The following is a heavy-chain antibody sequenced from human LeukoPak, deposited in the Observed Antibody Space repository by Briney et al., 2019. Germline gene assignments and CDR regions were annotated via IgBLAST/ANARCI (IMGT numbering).Heavy chain of an antibody. CDR2: IKQDGSEK. CDR1: GFTFSSYW. Sequence: GGSLRLSCAASGFTFSSYWMSWVRQAPGKGLEWVANIKQDGSEKYYVDSVKGRFTISRDNAKNSLYLQMNSLRTEDTAVYYCARGSGGSQYYFDYWGQGTLVTVSS. D-gene: IGHD1-26*01. CDR3: ARGSGGSQYYFDY. V-gene: IGHV3-7*04. J-gene: IGHJ4*02.